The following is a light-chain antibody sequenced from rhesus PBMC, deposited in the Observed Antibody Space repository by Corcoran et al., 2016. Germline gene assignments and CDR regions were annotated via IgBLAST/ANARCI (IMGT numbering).Light chain of an antibody. CDR3: CSYRRGSTFI. CDR1: SSAIGGYND. CDR2: DVR. Sequence: QSALTQPPSVSKSLGQSVTISCTGTSSAIGGYNDVSWYQQHPGTAPRLLIYDVRKRPSGVSDRFSGSKSGNTASLTISGLQAEDEADYYCCSYRRGSTFIFGAGTRLTVL. J-gene: IGLJ1*01. V-gene: IGLV2S9*01.